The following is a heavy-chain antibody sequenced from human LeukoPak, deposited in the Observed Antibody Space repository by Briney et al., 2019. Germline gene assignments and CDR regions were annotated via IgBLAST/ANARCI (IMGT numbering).Heavy chain of an antibody. J-gene: IGHJ5*02. V-gene: IGHV4-59*01. CDR3: ARGGRTWFGP. D-gene: IGHD1-26*01. CDR1: GGALTNYY. Sequence: PSETLSLTCTVSGGALTNYYWSWIRQPPGKGLEWIDYIYYSGSTFYNSSLQSRVTISVDRSKKQFSLKLSSVTAADTGVYYCARGGRTWFGPWGQGILVTVSS. CDR2: IYYSGST.